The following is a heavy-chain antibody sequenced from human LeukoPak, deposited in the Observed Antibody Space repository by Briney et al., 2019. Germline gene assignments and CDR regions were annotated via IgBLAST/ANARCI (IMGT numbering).Heavy chain of an antibody. CDR1: GFTFSSYG. Sequence: GGSLRLSCAASGFTFSSYGMHWVRQAPGKELERVAFIRYDGSNKYYADSVKGRFTISRDNAKNSLYLQMNSLRAEDTAVYYCARTYDFWSGYSYYFDYWGQGTLVTVSS. CDR3: ARTYDFWSGYSYYFDY. D-gene: IGHD3-3*01. V-gene: IGHV3-30*02. J-gene: IGHJ4*02. CDR2: IRYDGSNK.